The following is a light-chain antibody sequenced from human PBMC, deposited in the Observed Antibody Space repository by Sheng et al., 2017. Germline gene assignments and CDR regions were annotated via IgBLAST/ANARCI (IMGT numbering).Light chain of an antibody. CDR3: QKYESSWT. J-gene: IGKJ1*01. V-gene: IGKV1-5*03. CDR2: KAS. CDR1: QSISSW. Sequence: DIQMTQSPSTLSVSVGDRVTITCRASQSISSWLAWYQQKPGKAPKLLIYKASSLESGVPSRFSGSVSGTEFTLTISSLQPDDIATYYCQKYESSWTFGQGTKVEIK.